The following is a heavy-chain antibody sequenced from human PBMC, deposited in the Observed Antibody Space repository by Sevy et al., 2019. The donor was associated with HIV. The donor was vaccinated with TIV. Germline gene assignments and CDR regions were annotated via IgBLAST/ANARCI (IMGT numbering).Heavy chain of an antibody. D-gene: IGHD3-22*01. CDR3: ARDRVTWYESSGFDAFDI. Sequence: GGSLRLSCAASGFTFSSHGMHWVRQAPGKGLEWVTVIWYDGRNPYYADSVKGRFTNSRDNSKNMLYLQMNSLRAEDTAVYYCARDRVTWYESSGFDAFDIWGQGTMVTVSS. J-gene: IGHJ3*02. CDR1: GFTFSSHG. CDR2: IWYDGRNP. V-gene: IGHV3-33*01.